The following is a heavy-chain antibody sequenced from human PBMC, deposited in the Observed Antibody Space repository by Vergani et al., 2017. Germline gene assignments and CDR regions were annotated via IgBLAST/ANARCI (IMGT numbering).Heavy chain of an antibody. J-gene: IGHJ6*02. V-gene: IGHV1-2*04. D-gene: IGHD1-1*01. CDR3: ARGSLESRASYYGMDV. Sequence: QVQLVQSGAEVKTPGASLKVSCKASGYTFTGYYMHWVRPAPGQGLEWMGWINPNSGGTTYAQKFQGWVTMTRDTSISTAYMELSRLRSDDTAVYYCARGSLESRASYYGMDVWGQGTTVTVSS. CDR1: GYTFTGYY. CDR2: INPNSGGT.